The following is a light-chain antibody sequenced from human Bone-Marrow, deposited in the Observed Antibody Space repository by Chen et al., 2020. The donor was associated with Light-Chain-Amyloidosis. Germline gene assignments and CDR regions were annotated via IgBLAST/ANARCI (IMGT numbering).Light chain of an antibody. V-gene: IGLV2-23*01. CDR3: CSYAGSSTPYV. J-gene: IGLJ1*01. Sequence: QSALTQPASVSGSPGHAPTRSCPGTSSDAGNYNLASWYQQHPGKSPKHLIQEGTKRPSGVSSRFSGSKSGNTASLTISGLQAEDEADYYCCSYAGSSTPYVFGTGTKVTVL. CDR1: SSDAGNYNL. CDR2: EGT.